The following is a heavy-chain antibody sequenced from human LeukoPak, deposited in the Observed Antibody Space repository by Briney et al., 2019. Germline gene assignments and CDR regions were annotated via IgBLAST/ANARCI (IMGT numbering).Heavy chain of an antibody. V-gene: IGHV1-8*01. J-gene: IGHJ4*02. D-gene: IGHD6-6*01. CDR1: GYTFTSYD. CDR3: ARMDSIYSSSSADY. Sequence: ASVKVSCKASGYTFTSYDINWVRQATGEGLEWMGWMNPNSGNTGYAQKFRGRVTMTRNTSISTAYMELSSLRSEDTAVYYCARMDSIYSSSSADYWGQGTLVTVSS. CDR2: MNPNSGNT.